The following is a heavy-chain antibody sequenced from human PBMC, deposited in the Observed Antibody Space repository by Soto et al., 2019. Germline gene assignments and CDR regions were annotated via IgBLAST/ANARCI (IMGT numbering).Heavy chain of an antibody. D-gene: IGHD1-26*01. V-gene: IGHV1-18*01. J-gene: IGHJ3*02. Sequence: ASVKVSCTASGYTFSSYGISWVRQAPGQGLEWMGWIGAYNGNTNYAQKFQGRVTMTTDTSTSTAYMELRSLRSDDTAVYYCARDPGSFYHDALSAFDIWGQGTMVTVSS. CDR2: IGAYNGNT. CDR1: GYTFSSYG. CDR3: ARDPGSFYHDALSAFDI.